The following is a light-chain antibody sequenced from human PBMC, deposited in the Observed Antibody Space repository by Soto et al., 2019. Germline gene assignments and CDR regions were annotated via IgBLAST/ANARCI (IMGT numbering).Light chain of an antibody. V-gene: IGLV2-11*01. J-gene: IGLJ3*02. CDR2: DVS. CDR1: SSDVGGYNY. Sequence: QSALTQPRSVSGSPGQSVTISCTGTSSDVGGYNYVTWYQHHAGKAPKLRIYDVSNRPSGVPDRFSGSRSGNTASLTISGLQAEDEAEYFCCSYAGSNTLVCGGGTKLTVL. CDR3: CSYAGSNTLV.